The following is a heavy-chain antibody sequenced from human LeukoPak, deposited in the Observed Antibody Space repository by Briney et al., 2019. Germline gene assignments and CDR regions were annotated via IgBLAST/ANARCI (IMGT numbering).Heavy chain of an antibody. J-gene: IGHJ4*02. CDR2: INPNSGGT. Sequence: ASVKVSCKASGYTFTGYYMHWVRQAPGQGLEWMGWINPNSGGTNYAQKFQGRVTMIRDTSISTAYMELSRLRSDDTAVYYCARDLEDCSGGSCYSDYWGQGTLVTVSS. CDR1: GYTFTGYY. V-gene: IGHV1-2*02. CDR3: ARDLEDCSGGSCYSDY. D-gene: IGHD2-15*01.